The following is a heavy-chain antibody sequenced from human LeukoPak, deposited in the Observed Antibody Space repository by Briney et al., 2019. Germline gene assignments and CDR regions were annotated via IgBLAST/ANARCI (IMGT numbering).Heavy chain of an antibody. CDR1: RLTFSSYV. Sequence: PGRSLRLSCAASRLTFSSYVMHWVRQPPGKGLEWVAVIPYDGNNKYYADSVRGRFTISRDNSKNTLYLQMNSLRPEDTAVYYCASSRFDWLPYFEYWGQGTLVTVSS. CDR2: IPYDGNNK. D-gene: IGHD3-9*01. CDR3: ASSRFDWLPYFEY. V-gene: IGHV3-30-3*01. J-gene: IGHJ4*02.